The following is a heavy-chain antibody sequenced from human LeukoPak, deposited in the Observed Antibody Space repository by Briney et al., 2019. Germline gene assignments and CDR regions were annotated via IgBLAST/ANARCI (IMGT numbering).Heavy chain of an antibody. CDR1: GGSLSDYY. CDR3: ASADKNSAYDSSGYYSLYYYYYYMDV. D-gene: IGHD3-22*01. Sequence: SETLSLTCAVYGGSLSDYYWSWIRQSPGKGLEWIGEISHRGRTYYNLSLKSRVTISIDTSKNQFSLKLSSVTAADTAVYYCASADKNSAYDSSGYYSLYYYYYYMDVWGKGTTVTVSS. V-gene: IGHV4-34*01. CDR2: ISHRGRT. J-gene: IGHJ6*03.